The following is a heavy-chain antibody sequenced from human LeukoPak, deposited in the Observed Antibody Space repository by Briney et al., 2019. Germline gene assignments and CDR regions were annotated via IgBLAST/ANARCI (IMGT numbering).Heavy chain of an antibody. CDR3: AREESIGSYQFLHDY. Sequence: ASVKVSCKASGYTFINYGITWVRQAPGQGLEWMGWISPYNGNTKYLQKLQGRVTMTTDTSTSTAYMEVRSLRSDDTAVYYCAREESIGSYQFLHDYWGQGTLVTFSS. V-gene: IGHV1-18*01. CDR1: GYTFINYG. J-gene: IGHJ4*02. D-gene: IGHD1-26*01. CDR2: ISPYNGNT.